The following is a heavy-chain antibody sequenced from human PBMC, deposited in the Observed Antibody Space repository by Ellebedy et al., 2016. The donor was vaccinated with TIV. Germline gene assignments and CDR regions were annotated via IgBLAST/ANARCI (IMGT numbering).Heavy chain of an antibody. CDR3: ARRKREGDYDYFGFDH. J-gene: IGHJ4*02. D-gene: IGHD5-12*01. CDR2: INSDGTTT. CDR1: GFIFSSYW. V-gene: IGHV3-74*03. Sequence: GESLKISCAVSGFIFSSYWMQWVRQAPGKGLVWVSGINSDGTTTTYADSVKGRFTISRDNAKNTLYLQMNSLRVEDTAVYFCARRKREGDYDYFGFDHWGQGTLVTISS.